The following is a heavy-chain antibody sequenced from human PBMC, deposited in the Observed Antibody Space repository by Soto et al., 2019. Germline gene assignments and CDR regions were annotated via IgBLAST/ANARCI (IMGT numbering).Heavy chain of an antibody. Sequence: SETLCLTCTVAGGSISSGGCYWGWIRQPPGKGLEWIGSIYYSGSTYYNPSLKSRVTISVDTSKNQFSLKLSSVTAADTAVYYCARHVRIAEPIDYWGQGTLVTVSS. CDR2: IYYSGST. CDR1: GGSISSGGCY. J-gene: IGHJ4*02. V-gene: IGHV4-39*01. D-gene: IGHD6-13*01. CDR3: ARHVRIAEPIDY.